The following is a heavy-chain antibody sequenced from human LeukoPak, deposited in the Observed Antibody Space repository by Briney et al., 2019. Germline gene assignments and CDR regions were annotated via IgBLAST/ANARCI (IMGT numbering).Heavy chain of an antibody. CDR1: GFTFSSYW. Sequence: GGSLRLSCAASGFTFSSYWMNWVRQAPGKGPEWVSAISGSGGSTYYADSVKGRFTISRDNSKNTLYLQMNSLRAEDTAVYYCAKASAMIVVVSKHFDYWGQGTLVTVSS. CDR2: ISGSGGST. J-gene: IGHJ4*02. D-gene: IGHD3-22*01. CDR3: AKASAMIVVVSKHFDY. V-gene: IGHV3-23*01.